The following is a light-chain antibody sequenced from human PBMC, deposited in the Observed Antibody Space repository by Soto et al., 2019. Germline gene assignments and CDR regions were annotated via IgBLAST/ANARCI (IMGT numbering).Light chain of an antibody. Sequence: QSVLTQPASVSGSPGQSITISCTGTSSDVCVYNYVSWYQQHQGKAPKLMIYEVSNRPSGVSNRFSGSKSANTASLTISGLQAEDEADYYCSTYPSSSTRVCGTGTKLTVL. CDR3: STYPSSSTRV. V-gene: IGLV2-14*01. CDR2: EVS. CDR1: SSDVCVYNY. J-gene: IGLJ1*01.